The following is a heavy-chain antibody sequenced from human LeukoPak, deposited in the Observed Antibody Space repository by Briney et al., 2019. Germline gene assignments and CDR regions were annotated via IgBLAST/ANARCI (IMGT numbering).Heavy chain of an antibody. CDR2: ISASNGNT. Sequence: ASVKVSCKASGYTFTTYAITWVRRAPGQGLEWMGWISASNGNTNFAQNLQGRLTMTTDTSTSRAYMELRSLRSDDTAVYYCARSWAIYGYADYWGQGTLVTVSS. CDR3: ARSWAIYGYADY. CDR1: GYTFTTYA. V-gene: IGHV1-18*01. J-gene: IGHJ4*02. D-gene: IGHD5-18*01.